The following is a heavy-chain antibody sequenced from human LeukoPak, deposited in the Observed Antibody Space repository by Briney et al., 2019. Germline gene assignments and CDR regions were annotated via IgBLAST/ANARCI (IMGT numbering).Heavy chain of an antibody. CDR2: ISAYNGNT. CDR3: ARPGLSQYSSGWYEDYFDY. J-gene: IGHJ4*02. V-gene: IGHV1-18*01. Sequence: ASVKVSCKASGYTFTNYGVSWVRQAPGQGLEWMGWISAYNGNTNYAQKLQGRVTMTTDTSTSTAYMELRSLRSDDTAVYYCARPGLSQYSSGWYEDYFDYWGQGTLVTVSS. CDR1: GYTFTNYG. D-gene: IGHD6-19*01.